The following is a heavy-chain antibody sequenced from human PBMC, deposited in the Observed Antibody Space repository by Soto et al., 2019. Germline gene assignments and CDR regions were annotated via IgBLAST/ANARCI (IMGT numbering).Heavy chain of an antibody. J-gene: IGHJ4*02. Sequence: EVQLVESGGGLVKPGGSLRLSCAASGFTFSNAWMSWVRQAPGKGLEWVGRIKSKTDGGTTDYAAPVKGRFTISRDDSKNTLYLQMNSLKTEDTAVYYCTTSSYCDFWSAMGDYWGQGTLVTVSS. CDR3: TTSSYCDFWSAMGDY. CDR2: IKSKTDGGTT. D-gene: IGHD3-3*01. V-gene: IGHV3-15*01. CDR1: GFTFSNAW.